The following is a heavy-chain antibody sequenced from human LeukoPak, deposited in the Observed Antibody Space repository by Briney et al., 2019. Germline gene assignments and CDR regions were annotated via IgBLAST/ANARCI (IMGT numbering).Heavy chain of an antibody. CDR3: ASEGRTTGVTYYFDY. Sequence: GGSLRLSCAASGFTFANYAMGWVRQAPGKGLEWVSSISGSDGRTYYADSVKGRFTISRDNAKNSLYLQMNSLRAEDTAVYYCASEGRTTGVTYYFDYWGQGALVTVSS. V-gene: IGHV3-23*01. CDR2: ISGSDGRT. CDR1: GFTFANYA. D-gene: IGHD7-27*01. J-gene: IGHJ4*02.